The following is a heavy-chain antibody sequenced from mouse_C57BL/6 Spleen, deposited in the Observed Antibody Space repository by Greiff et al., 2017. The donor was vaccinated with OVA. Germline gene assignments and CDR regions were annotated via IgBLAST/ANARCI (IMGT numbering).Heavy chain of an antibody. CDR3: AREVITTDDYAMDY. D-gene: IGHD1-1*01. CDR2: INPSNGGT. V-gene: IGHV1-53*01. CDR1: GYTFTSSW. J-gene: IGHJ4*01. Sequence: QVQLQQPGTELVKPGASVKLSCKASGYTFTSSWMHWVKQRPGQGLEWIGNINPSNGGTTYNEKFKSKATLTVDKSSSTAYMQLSSLTSEDSAVYYCAREVITTDDYAMDYWGHGTSVTVSS.